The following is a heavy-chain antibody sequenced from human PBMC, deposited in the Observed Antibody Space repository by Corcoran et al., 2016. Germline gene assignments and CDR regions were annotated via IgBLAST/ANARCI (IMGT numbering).Heavy chain of an antibody. V-gene: IGHV5-51*01. CDR1: GYRFTTYW. J-gene: IGHJ4*02. CDR3: ARLYDTTGYYYAPLAY. CDR2: IYPGDSDT. Sequence: EVQLVQSGAEVKKPRESLKISCKGSGYRFTTYWIGWVRQMPGKGLEWMGIIYPGDSDTRYSPSFQGQVTISADNSITTVYLQWSTLKASDSAMYYCARLYDTTGYYYAPLAYWGQGTLVTVSS. D-gene: IGHD3-22*01.